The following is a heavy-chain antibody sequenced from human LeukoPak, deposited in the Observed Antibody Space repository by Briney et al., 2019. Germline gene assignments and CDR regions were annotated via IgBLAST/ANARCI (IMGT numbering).Heavy chain of an antibody. CDR1: GFTFSSYS. V-gene: IGHV3-48*01. Sequence: GGSLRLSCAASGFTFSSYSLNWVRQAPGKGLEWVSYISSSGTTIYYADSLKGRFTVSRDNAKNSLYPQMNSLRAEDTAVYYCARDPTKYSGYAQSAFDIWGQGTMVTVSS. CDR2: ISSSGTTI. D-gene: IGHD5-12*01. J-gene: IGHJ3*02. CDR3: ARDPTKYSGYAQSAFDI.